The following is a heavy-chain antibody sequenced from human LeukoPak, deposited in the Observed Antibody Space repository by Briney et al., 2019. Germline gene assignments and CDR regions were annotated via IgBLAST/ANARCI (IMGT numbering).Heavy chain of an antibody. CDR1: GFTFSSYS. V-gene: IGHV3-21*01. CDR2: ISSSSSYI. CDR3: ARDLSIYMAGQYYFDY. D-gene: IGHD3-3*01. Sequence: GGSLRLSCAASGFTFSSYSMNWVRQAPGKGLEWVSSISSSSSYIYYADSVKGRFTISRDNAKNSLYLQMNSLRAEDTAVYYCARDLSIYMAGQYYFDYWGQGTLVTVSS. J-gene: IGHJ4*02.